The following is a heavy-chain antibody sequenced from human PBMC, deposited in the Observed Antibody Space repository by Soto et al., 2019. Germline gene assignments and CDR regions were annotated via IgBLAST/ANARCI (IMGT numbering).Heavy chain of an antibody. CDR3: ARVKGDYYDSSGPNNWFDP. D-gene: IGHD3-22*01. V-gene: IGHV4-30-4*01. CDR2: IYYSGST. Sequence: QVQLQESGPGLVKPSQTLPLTCTVSGGSISSGDYYWSWIRQPPGKGLEWIGYIYYSGSTYYNPSLKSRVTISVDTSKNQFSLKLSSVTAADTAVYYCARVKGDYYDSSGPNNWFDPWGQGTLVTVSS. J-gene: IGHJ5*02. CDR1: GGSISSGDYY.